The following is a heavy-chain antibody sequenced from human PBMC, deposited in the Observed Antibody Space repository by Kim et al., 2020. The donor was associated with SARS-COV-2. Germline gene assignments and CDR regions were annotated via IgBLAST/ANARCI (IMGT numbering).Heavy chain of an antibody. CDR3: AKALGSDYGDELDY. CDR1: GFTFSRYA. V-gene: IGHV3-23*01. CDR2: ISGGGGRT. J-gene: IGHJ4*02. Sequence: GGSLRLSCAASGFTFSRYAMNWVRQAPGKGLEWVSAISGGGGRTYYTDSVKGRFTISRDHSRNTLSLQMNSLRADDTALYYCAKALGSDYGDELDYWGQGTLVTVSS. D-gene: IGHD4-17*01.